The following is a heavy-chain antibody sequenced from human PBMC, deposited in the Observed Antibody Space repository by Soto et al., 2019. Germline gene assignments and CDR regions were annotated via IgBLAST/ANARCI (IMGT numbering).Heavy chain of an antibody. V-gene: IGHV1-18*01. D-gene: IGHD3-10*01. J-gene: IGHJ4*02. CDR1: GYTFTSYG. CDR3: ARERGDYYGSGSYYNTNDFDY. Sequence: ASVKVSCKASGYTFTSYGISWVRQAPGQGLEWMGWISAYNGNTNYAQKLQGRVTMTTDTSTSTAYMELRSLRSDDTAVYYCARERGDYYGSGSYYNTNDFDYWGQGTLVTVSS. CDR2: ISAYNGNT.